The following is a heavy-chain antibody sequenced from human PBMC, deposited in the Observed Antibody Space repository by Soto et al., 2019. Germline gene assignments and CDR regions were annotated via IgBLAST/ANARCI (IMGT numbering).Heavy chain of an antibody. Sequence: QITLKESGPTLVKPTQTLTLTCTFSGFSLSTSGVGVGWIRQPPGKALEWLALIYWDDDKRYSPSLKIRLTITKDTSNNQVVLTLTNMDPVDTATYYCAHRVATTLFGYWGQGTLVTVSS. CDR1: GFSLSTSGVG. CDR2: IYWDDDK. CDR3: AHRVATTLFGY. D-gene: IGHD1-26*01. J-gene: IGHJ4*02. V-gene: IGHV2-5*02.